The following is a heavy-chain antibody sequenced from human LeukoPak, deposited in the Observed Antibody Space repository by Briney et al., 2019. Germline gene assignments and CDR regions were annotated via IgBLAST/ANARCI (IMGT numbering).Heavy chain of an antibody. V-gene: IGHV3-53*01. CDR3: ARDQSTVAYGDYYYGMDV. Sequence: GGSLRLSCAASGFTVSSNYMSWVRQAPGKGLEWVAVIYSGGYTYYADSVKGRFTISRDNSENTLYLQMNSLRAEDTAVYYCARDQSTVAYGDYYYGMDVWGQGTTVTVSS. J-gene: IGHJ6*02. CDR1: GFTVSSNY. D-gene: IGHD4-11*01. CDR2: IYSGGYT.